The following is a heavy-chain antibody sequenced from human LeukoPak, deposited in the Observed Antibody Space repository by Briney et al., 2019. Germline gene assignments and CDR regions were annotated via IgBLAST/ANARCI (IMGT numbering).Heavy chain of an antibody. J-gene: IGHJ4*02. V-gene: IGHV4-38-2*02. Sequence: SETLSLTCTVSGYSISSGYFWGWIRQPPGKGLEWIGTIYHSGSTYYNASLESRVTISVDTSKNQFSLKLSSVTAADTAVYYCARFSSSSYFDYWGQGTLVTVSS. CDR2: IYHSGST. CDR1: GYSISSGYF. CDR3: ARFSSSSYFDY. D-gene: IGHD6-6*01.